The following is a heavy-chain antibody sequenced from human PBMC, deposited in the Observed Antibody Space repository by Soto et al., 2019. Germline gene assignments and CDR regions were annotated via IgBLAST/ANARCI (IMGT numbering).Heavy chain of an antibody. D-gene: IGHD3-16*02. V-gene: IGHV5-51*01. CDR2: IYPGYSDT. Sequence: PGESLKISCKGSGYTFTDYWIGWERQLPGKGLEWMGIIYPGYSDTRYSPSFQGHVTIPVDKSTSTAYLQWNTLTASDTAMYYCASHISNSRYYYYAMEVWGQGTTVAASS. CDR1: GYTFTDYW. J-gene: IGHJ6*02. CDR3: ASHISNSRYYYYAMEV.